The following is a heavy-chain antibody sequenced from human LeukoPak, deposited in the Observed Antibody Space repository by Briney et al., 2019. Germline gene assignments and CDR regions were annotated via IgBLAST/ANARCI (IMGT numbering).Heavy chain of an antibody. CDR1: GGSITVYY. CDR2: ISYSGST. J-gene: IGHJ3*02. D-gene: IGHD5-24*01. V-gene: IGHV4-59*08. Sequence: SETLSLTCSVSGGSITVYYWNWIRQSPGKGLEWIGSISYSGSTNYNPSLKSRVTISIDTSKNRFSLRLSSVTAADTAVYYCARREDGYNAHRTFDIWGQGTMVTVSS. CDR3: ARREDGYNAHRTFDI.